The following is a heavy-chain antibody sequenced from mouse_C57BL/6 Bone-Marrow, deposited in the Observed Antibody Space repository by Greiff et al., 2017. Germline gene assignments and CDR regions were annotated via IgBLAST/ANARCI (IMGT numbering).Heavy chain of an antibody. Sequence: EVKLVESGGDLVKPGGSLKLSCAASGFTFSSYGMSWVRQTPDKRLEWVATISSGGSYTYYPDSVKGRFTLSRDHAKNTLYLQMSSLKSEDTAMYYCARHHPITTVVARPFAYWGQGTLVTVSA. D-gene: IGHD1-1*01. J-gene: IGHJ3*01. CDR1: GFTFSSYG. CDR3: ARHHPITTVVARPFAY. V-gene: IGHV5-6*02. CDR2: ISSGGSYT.